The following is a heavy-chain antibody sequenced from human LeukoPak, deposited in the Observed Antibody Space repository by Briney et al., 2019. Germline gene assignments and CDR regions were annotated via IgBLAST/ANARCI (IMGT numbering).Heavy chain of an antibody. V-gene: IGHV3-21*01. CDR3: VRESDTIFGVVIYYYYGMDV. CDR2: ISSSSSYI. D-gene: IGHD3-3*01. Sequence: GGSLRLSCAASGFTFSSYSMNWVRQAPGKGLEWVSSISSSSSYIYYADSVKGRFTISRDNAKNSLYLQMNSLRAEDTAVYYCVRESDTIFGVVIYYYYGMDVWGQGTTVTVSS. CDR1: GFTFSSYS. J-gene: IGHJ6*02.